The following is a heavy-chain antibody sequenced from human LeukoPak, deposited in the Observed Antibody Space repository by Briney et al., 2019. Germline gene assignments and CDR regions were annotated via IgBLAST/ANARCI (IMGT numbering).Heavy chain of an antibody. J-gene: IGHJ4*02. V-gene: IGHV2-5*02. CDR2: IYWDDDK. D-gene: IGHD5-18*01. CDR3: AHRRVGIQPFDY. Sequence: SGPTLVKPTQTLTLTCTFSGFSFSTSGVGVGWIRQTPGKALEWLALIYWDDDKRYNPSLKSRLTITKDTSKNQVVLTVTNVDPVDTATYYCAHRRVGIQPFDYWGQGTLVTVSS. CDR1: GFSFSTSGVG.